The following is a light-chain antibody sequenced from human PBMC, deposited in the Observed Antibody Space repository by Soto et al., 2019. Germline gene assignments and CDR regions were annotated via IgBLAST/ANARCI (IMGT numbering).Light chain of an antibody. CDR1: QSLVYSDGIAY. V-gene: IGKV2-30*01. CDR3: MQAKHWQIT. Sequence: DVVMTQSPLSLPVTLGQPASISCRSNQSLVYSDGIAYFSWFQQRPGRSPRRLIYKVSNRDSGVPARFSGSGSGTDFALKISRVEADDVGVYYCMQAKHWQITFGQGTRLEIK. J-gene: IGKJ5*01. CDR2: KVS.